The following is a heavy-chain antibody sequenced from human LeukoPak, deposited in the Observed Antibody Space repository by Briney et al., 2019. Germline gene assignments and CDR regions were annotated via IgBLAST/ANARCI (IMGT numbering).Heavy chain of an antibody. CDR1: GDSVSSNNAT. Sequence: SQTLSLTCAISGDSVSSNNATWNWLRQSPSRGLEWLGRTYYRSKWYSDYALSVKSRLSINPDTSKNQFSLRLRSVTPEDTAMYYCARDFDYWGQGTLVTVSS. J-gene: IGHJ4*02. CDR3: ARDFDY. V-gene: IGHV6-1*01. CDR2: TYYRSKWYS.